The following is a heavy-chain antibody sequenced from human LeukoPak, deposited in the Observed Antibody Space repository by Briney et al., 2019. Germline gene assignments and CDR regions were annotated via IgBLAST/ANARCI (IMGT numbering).Heavy chain of an antibody. CDR2: INGNGDST. D-gene: IGHD5-18*01. CDR1: GFTFSNYA. J-gene: IGHJ4*02. V-gene: IGHV3-64*02. Sequence: GGSRRLSCAASGFTFSNYAMHWVRQAPGKGLESVSSINGNGDSTYYAEFVNGRFSISRDNSRTTLYLQMRSLRADDMAVYYCAREDTAMATGFDYWGQGTLVTVSS. CDR3: AREDTAMATGFDY.